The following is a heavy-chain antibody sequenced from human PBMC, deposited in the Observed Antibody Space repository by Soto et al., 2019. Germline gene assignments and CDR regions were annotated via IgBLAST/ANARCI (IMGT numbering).Heavy chain of an antibody. Sequence: EVQLVESGGGLVQPGGSLRLSCAASGFTFSSYNMNWVRQAPGKGLAWVSYISSSRSTLYYADSVKGRFTISRDNAKNALDLRMNSLLDDDPAVYYCARPYSGRQYFQHWGQGTLVTLSS. CDR2: ISSSRSTL. CDR3: ARPYSGRQYFQH. J-gene: IGHJ1*01. D-gene: IGHD2-15*01. CDR1: GFTFSSYN. V-gene: IGHV3-48*02.